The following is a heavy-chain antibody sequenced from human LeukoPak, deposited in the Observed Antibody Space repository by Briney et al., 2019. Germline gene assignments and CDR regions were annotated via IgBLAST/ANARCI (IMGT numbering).Heavy chain of an antibody. J-gene: IGHJ4*02. CDR2: INADGGNT. Sequence: PGGSLRLSCAASGFTFSSYWMHWVRQAAGKGLLWVSRINADGGNTIYADSVKGRFTISRDNAKNTLYLQMNSLRAEDTAVYYCAGELSGSYYYWGQGILVTVSS. CDR1: GFTFSSYW. D-gene: IGHD1-26*01. V-gene: IGHV3-74*01. CDR3: AGELSGSYYY.